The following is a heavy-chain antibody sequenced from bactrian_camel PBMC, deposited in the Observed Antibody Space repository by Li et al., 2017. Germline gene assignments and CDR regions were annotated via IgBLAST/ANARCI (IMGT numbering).Heavy chain of an antibody. D-gene: IGHD1*01. Sequence: VQLVESGGGLVQPGQSLRLSCTASGFTFSMYWMSWVRQAPGKGLEWVSSVWPGGGRPYYSDSVKGRFTISKDNAKSTLALRMNSLKSEDTALYYCVILVAASYWGPGTQVTVS. CDR1: GFTFSMYW. CDR2: VWPGGGRP. CDR3: VILVAASY. J-gene: IGHJ4*01. V-gene: IGHV3S1*01.